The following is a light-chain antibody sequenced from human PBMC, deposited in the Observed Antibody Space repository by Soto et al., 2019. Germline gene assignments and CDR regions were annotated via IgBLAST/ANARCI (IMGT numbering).Light chain of an antibody. V-gene: IGKV3-15*01. Sequence: EIVMTQSPASLSVSPGDGATLSCWASQSVASNVAWYQQRPGQGPRLLIHGASTRAAGVPARFSGSGSGTDFTLTISILQSEDVAFYYSQQYHNCPPQYSFGQGTELQIK. CDR3: QQYHNCPPQYS. CDR2: GAS. CDR1: QSVASN. J-gene: IGKJ2*01.